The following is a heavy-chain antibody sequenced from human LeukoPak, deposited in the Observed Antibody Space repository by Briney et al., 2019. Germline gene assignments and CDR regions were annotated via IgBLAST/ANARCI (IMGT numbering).Heavy chain of an antibody. Sequence: GGSLRLSCAASGFTFSSYWMSWVRQAPGKGLEWVANINQDGSEKYYVDSVKGRFTISRDNSKNTLYLQMNSLRAEDTAVYYCARDLLLRDYGDYTDYWGQGTLVTVSS. CDR2: INQDGSEK. V-gene: IGHV3-7*01. CDR1: GFTFSSYW. D-gene: IGHD4-17*01. CDR3: ARDLLLRDYGDYTDY. J-gene: IGHJ4*02.